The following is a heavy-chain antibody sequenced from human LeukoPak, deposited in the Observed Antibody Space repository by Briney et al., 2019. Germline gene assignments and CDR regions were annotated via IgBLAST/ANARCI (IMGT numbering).Heavy chain of an antibody. CDR1: GFTFSSYS. V-gene: IGHV3-21*01. CDR3: ARDLTYYGSGSYYAVDI. CDR2: ISSSSSYI. D-gene: IGHD3-10*01. Sequence: RPGGSLRLSCAASGFTFSSYSMNWVRQAPGKGLEWVSSISSSSSYIYYADSVKGRFTISRDNAKNSLYLQMNSLRAEDTAVYYCARDLTYYGSGSYYAVDIWGQGTMVTVSS. J-gene: IGHJ3*02.